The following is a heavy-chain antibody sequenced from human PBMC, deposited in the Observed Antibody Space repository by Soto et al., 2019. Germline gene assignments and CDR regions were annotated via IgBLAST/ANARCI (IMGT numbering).Heavy chain of an antibody. CDR2: ISGSGGST. V-gene: IGHV3-23*01. CDR3: AKDIVVVPAATKVAAGYFDY. D-gene: IGHD2-2*01. J-gene: IGHJ4*02. CDR1: GFTFSSYA. Sequence: PGGSLRLSCAASGFTFSSYAMSWVRQAPGKGLEWVSAISGSGGSTYYADSVKGRFTISRDNSKNTLYLQMNSLRAEDTAVYYCAKDIVVVPAATKVAAGYFDYWGQGTLVTVSS.